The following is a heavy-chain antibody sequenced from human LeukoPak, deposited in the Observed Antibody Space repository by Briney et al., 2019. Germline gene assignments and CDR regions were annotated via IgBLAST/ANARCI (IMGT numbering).Heavy chain of an antibody. J-gene: IGHJ4*02. D-gene: IGHD3-22*01. CDR1: GFTFSSYG. Sequence: GSLRLSCAASGFTFSSYGMHWVRQAPGKGLEWVAFIRYDGSNKYYADSVKGRFTISRDNSKNTLYLQMNSLRAEDTAVYYCAKLADAVVVVITSDYWGQGTLVTVSS. CDR3: AKLADAVVVVITSDY. CDR2: IRYDGSNK. V-gene: IGHV3-30*02.